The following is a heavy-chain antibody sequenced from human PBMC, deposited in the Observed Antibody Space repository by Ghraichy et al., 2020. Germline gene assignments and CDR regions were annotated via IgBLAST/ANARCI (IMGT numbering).Heavy chain of an antibody. CDR3: ARDLVQLGGYYYYGMDV. J-gene: IGHJ6*02. D-gene: IGHD5-18*01. V-gene: IGHV3-53*01. CDR2: IYSGGST. CDR1: GFTVSSNY. Sequence: GGSLRLSCAASGFTVSSNYMSWVRQAPGKGLEWVSVIYSGGSTYYADSVKGRFTISRDNSKNTLYLQMNSLRAEDTAVYYCARDLVQLGGYYYYGMDVWGQGTTVTVSS.